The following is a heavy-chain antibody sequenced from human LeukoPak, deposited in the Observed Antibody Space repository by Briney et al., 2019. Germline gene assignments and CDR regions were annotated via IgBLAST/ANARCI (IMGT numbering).Heavy chain of an antibody. Sequence: SETLSLTCAVYGGSFSGYYWSWIRQPPGKGLEWIGEINHSGSTNYNPSLKSRVTISVDTSKNQFSLKLSSVTAADTAVYYCAGRINRFYYYGSGSLRAFDIWGQGTMVTVSS. D-gene: IGHD3-10*01. CDR2: INHSGST. V-gene: IGHV4-34*01. CDR3: AGRINRFYYYGSGSLRAFDI. CDR1: GGSFSGYY. J-gene: IGHJ3*02.